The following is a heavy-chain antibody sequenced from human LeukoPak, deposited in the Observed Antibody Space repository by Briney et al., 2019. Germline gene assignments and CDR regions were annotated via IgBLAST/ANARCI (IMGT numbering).Heavy chain of an antibody. V-gene: IGHV3-11*04. Sequence: GGSLRLSCAASGFTFSDYYMSWIRQAPGKGLEWVSYISSSGSTIYYADSVKGRFTISRDNAKNSLYLQMNSLRVEDTAVYYCARAHTYNYDRSECCWGQGTLVTVSS. CDR2: ISSSGSTI. CDR3: ARAHTYNYDRSECC. CDR1: GFTFSDYY. D-gene: IGHD3-22*01. J-gene: IGHJ4*02.